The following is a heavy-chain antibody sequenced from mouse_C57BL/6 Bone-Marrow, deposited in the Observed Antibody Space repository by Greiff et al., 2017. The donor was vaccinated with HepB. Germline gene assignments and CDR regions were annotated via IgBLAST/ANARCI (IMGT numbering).Heavy chain of an antibody. CDR1: GFNIKDDY. CDR2: IDPENGDT. D-gene: IGHD1-1*01. V-gene: IGHV14-4*01. CDR3: TTITTVAMDY. J-gene: IGHJ4*01. Sequence: EVQLQQSGAELVRPGASVKLSCTASGFNIKDDYMHWVKQRPEQGLEWIGWIDPENGDTEYASKFQGKATITAGTSSNTAYLQLSSLTSEDTAVYYCTTITTVAMDYWGQGTSVTVSS.